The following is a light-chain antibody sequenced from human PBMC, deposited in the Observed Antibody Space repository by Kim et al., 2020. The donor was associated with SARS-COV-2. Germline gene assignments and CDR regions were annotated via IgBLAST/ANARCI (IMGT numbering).Light chain of an antibody. J-gene: IGLJ3*02. CDR1: SSNIGNNI. CDR3: AAWDDSLNGWV. CDR2: NNN. V-gene: IGLV1-44*01. Sequence: SVLTQPPSASGTPGQRVTISCSGGSSNIGNNIVNWYQQLPGAAPKLLMYNNNQRPSGVPDRFSGSKSGTSASLAISGLQPEDEADFYCAAWDDSLNGWVFGGGTQLTVL.